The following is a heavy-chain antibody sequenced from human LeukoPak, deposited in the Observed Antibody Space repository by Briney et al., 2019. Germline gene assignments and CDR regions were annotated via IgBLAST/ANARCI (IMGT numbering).Heavy chain of an antibody. V-gene: IGHV3-21*01. CDR2: ISSSSSYI. J-gene: IGHJ4*02. Sequence: GGSLRLSCAASGFTFSSYSMNWVRQAPGKGLEWVSSISSSSSYIYYADSVKGRFTISRDNAKNSLYLQMNSLRAEDTAVYYCARDRGYCSSTSCYTEIDCWGEGTLVTVSS. CDR3: ARDRGYCSSTSCYTEIDC. CDR1: GFTFSSYS. D-gene: IGHD2-2*02.